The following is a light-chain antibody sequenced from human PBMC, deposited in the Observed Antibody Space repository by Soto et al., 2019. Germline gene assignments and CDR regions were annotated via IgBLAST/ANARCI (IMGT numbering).Light chain of an antibody. CDR3: QQSYSNSWT. V-gene: IGKV1-39*01. CDR1: QSISSY. Sequence: IQMTQSPSSLSASVGDRFTITCRASQSISSYLNWYQQKXGKAPKLLIYAASSLQSGVPSRFSGSGSGTDFTLTISSLQPEDFATYYCQQSYSNSWTFGQGTKVDIK. J-gene: IGKJ1*01. CDR2: AAS.